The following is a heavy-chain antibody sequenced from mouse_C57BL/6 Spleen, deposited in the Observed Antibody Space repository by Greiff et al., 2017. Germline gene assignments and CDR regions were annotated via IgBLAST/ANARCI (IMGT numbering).Heavy chain of an antibody. CDR1: GYTFTDYN. V-gene: IGHV1-18*01. D-gene: IGHD1-1*01. CDR3: ARYRYYGSSYDYAMDY. J-gene: IGHJ4*01. CDR2: INPNNGGT. Sequence: VQLQQSGPELVKPGASVKIPCKASGYTFTDYNMDWVKQSHGKSLEWIGDINPNNGGTIYNQKFKGKATLTVDKSSSTAYMELRSLPSEDTAVYYCARYRYYGSSYDYAMDYWGQGTSVTVSS.